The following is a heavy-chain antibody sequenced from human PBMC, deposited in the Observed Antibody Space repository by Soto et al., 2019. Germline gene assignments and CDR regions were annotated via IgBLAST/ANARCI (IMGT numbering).Heavy chain of an antibody. D-gene: IGHD2-8*01. CDR2: INPDSGVT. CDR3: ARDRGVRDV. J-gene: IGHJ6*02. Sequence: QVQLVQSGAEVKKPGASVKVSCKASGYTFTSYYMHCVRQAPGQGLEWMGWINPDSGVTYYPHKFKDRVTMTRDTSISTANMEQSRLTSDDTALYYCARDRGVRDVWGQGTTVIVSS. CDR1: GYTFTSYY. V-gene: IGHV1-2*02.